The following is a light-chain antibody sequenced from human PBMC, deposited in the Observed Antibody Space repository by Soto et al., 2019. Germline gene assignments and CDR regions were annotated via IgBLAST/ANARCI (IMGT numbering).Light chain of an antibody. CDR2: AAS. CDR3: QHYYSYPYT. V-gene: IGKV1-8*01. Sequence: AIRMTQSPSSFSTSTGDSVTITCRASQAINSYLAWYQQKPGKAPKLLIYAASTLQSGVPSRFSGSGSGTDFTLTISCLQSEDFATYYCQHYYSYPYTFGQGTKVEIK. J-gene: IGKJ2*01. CDR1: QAINSY.